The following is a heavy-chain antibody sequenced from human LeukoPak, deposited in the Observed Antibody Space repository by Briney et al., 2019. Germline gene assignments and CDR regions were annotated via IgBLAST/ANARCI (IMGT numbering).Heavy chain of an antibody. D-gene: IGHD2-2*01. CDR1: GGSFSGYY. CDR3: ARVRVCSSTSCYVGDYYYGMDV. V-gene: IGHV4-34*01. Sequence: SETLSLTCAVYGGSFSGYYWSWIRQPPGKGLEWIGEINHSGSTNYNPSLKSRVTISVDMSKNQFSLKLSSVTAADTAVYYCARVRVCSSTSCYVGDYYYGMDVWGQGTTVTVSS. CDR2: INHSGST. J-gene: IGHJ6*02.